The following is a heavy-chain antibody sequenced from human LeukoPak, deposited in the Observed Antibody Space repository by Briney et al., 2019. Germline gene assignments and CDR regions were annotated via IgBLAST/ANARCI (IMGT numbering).Heavy chain of an antibody. CDR1: GFIFSGYW. D-gene: IGHD5-12*01. Sequence: GGSLRLSCAASGFIFSGYWMTWVRQAPGKGLEWVANIKQDGSVKYYVDSVKGRFTISRDNAKNSLYLQMNSLRADDTAVYYCAKRYTAYDYGAFDIWGQGTMVTVSS. V-gene: IGHV3-7*03. J-gene: IGHJ3*02. CDR2: IKQDGSVK. CDR3: AKRYTAYDYGAFDI.